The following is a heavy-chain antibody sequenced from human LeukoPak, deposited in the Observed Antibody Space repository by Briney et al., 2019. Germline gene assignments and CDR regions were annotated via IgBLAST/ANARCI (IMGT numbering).Heavy chain of an antibody. CDR3: TREDRDTFDI. CDR2: TYYRSKWYN. V-gene: IGHV6-1*01. Sequence: SQTLSLTCAISGDGVSSNSAAWNWIRQSPSRGLEWLGRTYYRSKWYNDYAVSVRGRITVNPDTSKNQFSLQLNSVTPEDTAVYYCTREDRDTFDIWGQGTVVTVSS. CDR1: GDGVSSNSAA. J-gene: IGHJ3*02.